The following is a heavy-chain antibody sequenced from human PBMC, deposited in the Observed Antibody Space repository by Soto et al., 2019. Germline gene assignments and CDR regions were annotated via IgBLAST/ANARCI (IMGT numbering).Heavy chain of an antibody. J-gene: IGHJ6*02. CDR3: ARDRGYDAHDYYYNATDV. V-gene: IGHV3-21*01. D-gene: IGHD2-15*01. Sequence: GGSLRLSCVASGFTFRTYTINWVRQAPGKGLEWVSGIRGFSPYTFYAESVKGRLTISRDNAKNSLYLQMNSLGVEDTAVYYCARDRGYDAHDYYYNATDVCGQGTTVTVSS. CDR2: IRGFSPYT. CDR1: GFTFRTYT.